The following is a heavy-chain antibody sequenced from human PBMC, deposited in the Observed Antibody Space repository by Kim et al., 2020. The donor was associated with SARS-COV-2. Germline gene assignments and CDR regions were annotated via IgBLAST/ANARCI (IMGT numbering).Heavy chain of an antibody. CDR2: IFYSGST. Sequence: SETLSLTCTVSGGSISSYYWSWIRQPPGKGLEWIGYIFYSGSTNYNPSLKSRVTISVDTSKNQFSLKLSSVTAADTAVYYCARHGTTVTTIDYWGQGTLV. CDR3: ARHGTTVTTIDY. CDR1: GGSISSYY. V-gene: IGHV4-59*08. J-gene: IGHJ4*02. D-gene: IGHD4-17*01.